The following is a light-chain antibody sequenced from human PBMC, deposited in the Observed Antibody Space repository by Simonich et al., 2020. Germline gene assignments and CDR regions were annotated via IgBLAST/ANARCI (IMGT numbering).Light chain of an antibody. Sequence: DILMTQSPDSLAVSLGERATINCKSSQSFLYSPNNKNYLAWYQQKPGQPPKRLISWESTRESGVPDRFSGSGSGTDFTLTISSLQAEDVAVYYCQQYYSTPSITFGQGTRLEIK. CDR3: QQYYSTPSIT. CDR2: WES. CDR1: QSFLYSPNNKNY. V-gene: IGKV4-1*01. J-gene: IGKJ5*01.